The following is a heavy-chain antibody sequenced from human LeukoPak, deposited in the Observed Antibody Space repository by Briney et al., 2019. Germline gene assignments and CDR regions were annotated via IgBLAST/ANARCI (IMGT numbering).Heavy chain of an antibody. CDR1: GYTFTGYY. V-gene: IGHV1-2*06. Sequence: GASVKVSCKASGYTFTGYYMHWVRQAPGQGLEWMGRINPNSGGRNYAQKFQGRVTMTRDTSISTAYMELSRLRADDTAVYYCARAESGWYNWFDPWGQGTLVTVSS. CDR2: INPNSGGR. CDR3: ARAESGWYNWFDP. D-gene: IGHD6-19*01. J-gene: IGHJ5*02.